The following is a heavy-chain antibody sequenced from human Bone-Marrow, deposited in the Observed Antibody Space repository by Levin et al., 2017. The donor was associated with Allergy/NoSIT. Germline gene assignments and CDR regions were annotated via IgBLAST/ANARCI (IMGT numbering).Heavy chain of an antibody. CDR3: ARLRCSGGSCYPEFDY. J-gene: IGHJ4*02. Sequence: SETLSLTCTVSGGSISSYYWSWIRQPPGKGLEWIGYIYYSGSTNYNPSLKSRVTISVDTSKNQFSLKLSSVTAADTAVYYCARLRCSGGSCYPEFDYWGQGTLVTVSS. D-gene: IGHD2-15*01. CDR1: GGSISSYY. V-gene: IGHV4-59*08. CDR2: IYYSGST.